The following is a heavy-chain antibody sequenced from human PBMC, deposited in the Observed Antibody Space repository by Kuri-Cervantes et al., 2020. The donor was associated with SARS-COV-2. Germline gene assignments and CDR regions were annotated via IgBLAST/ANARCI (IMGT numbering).Heavy chain of an antibody. CDR2: IYYSGST. Sequence: SETLSLTCTVSGGPISSYYWRWIRQPPGQGLEWLGYIYYSGSTKYNPSLESRVTISLDTSRNQFSLKLSSVTAADSAVYYCARSGYYSRGVTYYYMDVWDKGTTVTVSS. J-gene: IGHJ6*03. V-gene: IGHV4-59*12. CDR3: ARSGYYSRGVTYYYMDV. CDR1: GGPISSYY. D-gene: IGHD3-22*01.